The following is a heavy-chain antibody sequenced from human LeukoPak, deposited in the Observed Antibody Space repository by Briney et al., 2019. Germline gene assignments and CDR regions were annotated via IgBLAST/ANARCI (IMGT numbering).Heavy chain of an antibody. CDR1: GFTFSSYW. Sequence: GGSLRLSCAASGFTFSSYWMHWVRQAPGKGLVWVSRINSDGSSRSYVDSVMGRFTISRDNAKNTLYLQLDSLRAEDTAVYYCARGLAVAGSSWFDPWGQGTLVSVS. CDR3: ARGLAVAGSSWFDP. D-gene: IGHD6-19*01. CDR2: INSDGSSR. V-gene: IGHV3-74*01. J-gene: IGHJ5*02.